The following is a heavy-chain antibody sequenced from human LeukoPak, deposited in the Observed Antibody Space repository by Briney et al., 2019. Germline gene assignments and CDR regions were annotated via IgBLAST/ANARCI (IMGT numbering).Heavy chain of an antibody. V-gene: IGHV3-21*01. CDR1: GFTFSSYS. D-gene: IGHD3-16*02. Sequence: PGGSLRLSCAASGFTFSSYSMNWVRQAPGKGLEWVSSISSSSSYIYYADSVKGRFTISRDNAKNSLYLQMNSLRAEDTAVYYSARDAPPGILRSGELSLPRSIDYWGQGTLVTVSS. J-gene: IGHJ4*02. CDR3: ARDAPPGILRSGELSLPRSIDY. CDR2: ISSSSSYI.